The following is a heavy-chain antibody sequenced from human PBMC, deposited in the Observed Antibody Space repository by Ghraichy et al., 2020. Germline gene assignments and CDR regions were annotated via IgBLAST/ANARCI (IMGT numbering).Heavy chain of an antibody. CDR1: GFTFSSYA. CDR3: VRQDCSGGSCYLDY. D-gene: IGHD2-15*01. Sequence: GGSLRLSCATSGFTFSSYAMHWVRQAPGEGLGWVAVISYHGRDQFYADSVKGRFTNSRDNFKSTLFLQMNSLRPEDTAVYHCVRQDCSGGSCYLDYWGQGTLVTVSS. CDR2: ISYHGRDQ. J-gene: IGHJ4*02. V-gene: IGHV3-30*04.